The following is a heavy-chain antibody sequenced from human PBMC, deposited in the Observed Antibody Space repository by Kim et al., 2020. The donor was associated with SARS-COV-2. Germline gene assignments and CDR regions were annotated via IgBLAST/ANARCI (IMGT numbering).Heavy chain of an antibody. J-gene: IGHJ4*02. CDR2: INHSGST. CDR1: GGSFSGYY. Sequence: SETLSLTCAVYGGSFSGYYWSWIRQPPGKGLEWIGEINHSGSTNYNPSLKSRVTISVDTSKNQFSLKLSSVTAADTAVYYCARGLGTAMALWGQGTLVTVSS. D-gene: IGHD5-18*01. CDR3: ARGLGTAMAL. V-gene: IGHV4-34*01.